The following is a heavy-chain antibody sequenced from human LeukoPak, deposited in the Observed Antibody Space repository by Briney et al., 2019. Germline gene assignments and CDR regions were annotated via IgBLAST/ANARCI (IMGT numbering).Heavy chain of an antibody. CDR3: ARDYGPEGSWYFDY. CDR1: GATLADYG. V-gene: IGHV3-20*04. D-gene: IGHD3-10*01. CDR2: MNWNGGST. J-gene: IGHJ4*02. Sequence: GGSLILAWGGLGATLADYGVRWVRQAPEKWLDSVCGMNWNGGSTGYADSVKGRFSISRDNAKNSLYLQMNSLRAEDTALYYCARDYGPEGSWYFDYWGQGTLVTVSS.